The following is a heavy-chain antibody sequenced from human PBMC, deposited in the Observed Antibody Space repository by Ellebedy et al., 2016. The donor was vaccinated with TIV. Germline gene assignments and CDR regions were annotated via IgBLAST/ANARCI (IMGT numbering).Heavy chain of an antibody. CDR1: GFTFSNTW. V-gene: IGHV3-15*07. CDR2: IETKTDGGTT. D-gene: IGHD3-22*01. CDR3: TTDLVYYYESGGYYHAY. Sequence: GESLKISCAASGFTFSNTWMNWVRQAPGKGLEWVGRIETKTDGGTTDYAAPVKGRSTISRDDSKNTLYLQINSLKIDDTAVYYCTTDLVYYYESGGYYHAYWGQGTLVTVSS. J-gene: IGHJ4*02.